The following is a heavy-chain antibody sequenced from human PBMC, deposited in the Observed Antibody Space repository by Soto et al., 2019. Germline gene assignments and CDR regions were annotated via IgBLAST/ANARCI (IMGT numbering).Heavy chain of an antibody. CDR2: INAGNGNT. V-gene: IGHV1-3*01. Sequence: GASVKVSCKASGYTFTSYAMHWVRQAPGQRLEWMGWINAGNGNTKYSQKFQGRVTITRDTSASTAYMELSSLRSEDTAVYYCARDPSKWELPGALDYWGQGTLVTVSS. CDR1: GYTFTSYA. D-gene: IGHD1-26*01. CDR3: ARDPSKWELPGALDY. J-gene: IGHJ4*02.